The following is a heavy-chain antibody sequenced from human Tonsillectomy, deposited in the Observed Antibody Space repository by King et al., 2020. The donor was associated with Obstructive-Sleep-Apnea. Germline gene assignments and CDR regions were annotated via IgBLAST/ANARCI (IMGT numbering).Heavy chain of an antibody. J-gene: IGHJ4*02. CDR1: GGSFSGYY. CDR2: INHSGST. Sequence: VQLQQWGAGLLKPSETLSLTCAVYGGSFSGYYCSWIRQPPGKGLEWIGEINHSGSTNYNPSLKSRVTISVDTSKNQFSLKLCSVTAADTAVYYCARGREEHYYGSGSYYNAYWGQGTLVTVSS. CDR3: ARGREEHYYGSGSYYNAY. V-gene: IGHV4-34*01. D-gene: IGHD3-10*01.